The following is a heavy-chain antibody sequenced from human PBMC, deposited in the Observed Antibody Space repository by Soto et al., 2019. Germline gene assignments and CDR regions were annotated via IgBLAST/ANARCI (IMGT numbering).Heavy chain of an antibody. J-gene: IGHJ5*02. D-gene: IGHD4-17*01. CDR1: GDSVSSNGAA. V-gene: IGHV6-1*01. CDR3: ARDKHDYFNRGIGFDT. Sequence: TCAISGDSVSSNGAAWNWIRQSPSRGLEWLGRTYYRSKWYNDYAVSVKSRININPDTSKSQFSLQLNSVTPEDTAVYYCARDKHDYFNRGIGFDTWGQGILVTVSS. CDR2: TYYRSKWYN.